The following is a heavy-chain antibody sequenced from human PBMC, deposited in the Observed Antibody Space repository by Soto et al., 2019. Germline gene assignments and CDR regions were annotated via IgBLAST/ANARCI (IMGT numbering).Heavy chain of an antibody. Sequence: PSETLSLTCTVSGGSISSGGYYWSWIRQHPGKGLEWIGYIYYSGSTYYNPSLKSRVTISVDTSKNQFSLKLSSVTTADTAVYYCARGTTVTTTTLDYWGQGTLVTVSS. CDR3: ARGTTVTTTTLDY. J-gene: IGHJ4*02. CDR1: GGSISSGGYY. CDR2: IYYSGST. V-gene: IGHV4-31*03. D-gene: IGHD4-17*01.